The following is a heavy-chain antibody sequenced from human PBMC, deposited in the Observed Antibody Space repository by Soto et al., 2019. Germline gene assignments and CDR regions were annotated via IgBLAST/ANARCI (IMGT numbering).Heavy chain of an antibody. V-gene: IGHV1-18*01. D-gene: IGHD2-21*01. CDR3: ARGAFCGGAPGCRDMDV. CDR1: GYKFISHS. Sequence: QIQLVQSGGEVKKPGASVKVSCKSSGYKFISHSITWVRQAPGPGLEWMGRISAYNGNTNYAQKLQGRVTMTTDTSTNTAYMELRSLRSDDTAVYYCARGAFCGGAPGCRDMDVWGQGTTVNVSS. CDR2: ISAYNGNT. J-gene: IGHJ6*02.